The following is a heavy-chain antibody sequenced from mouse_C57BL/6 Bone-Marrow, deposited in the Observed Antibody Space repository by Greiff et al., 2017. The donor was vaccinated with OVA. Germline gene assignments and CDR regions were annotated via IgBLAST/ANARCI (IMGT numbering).Heavy chain of an antibody. D-gene: IGHD2-5*01. CDR2: IDPSDSYT. CDR1: GYTFTSYW. J-gene: IGHJ4*01. CDR3: ARTYSNYGGAMDY. V-gene: IGHV1-50*01. Sequence: VQLQQPGAELVKPGASVKLSCKASGYTFTSYWMQWVKQRPGKGLEWIGEIDPSDSYTTYNQKFKGKATLTVDTSSSTDYMQLSILTSQDSAVYYCARTYSNYGGAMDYWGQGTSVTVSS.